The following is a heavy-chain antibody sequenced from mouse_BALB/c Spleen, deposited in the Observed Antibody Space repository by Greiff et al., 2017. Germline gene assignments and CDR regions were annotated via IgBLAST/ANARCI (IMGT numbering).Heavy chain of an antibody. CDR2: ISYSGST. CDR3: ARRHGYPYYFDY. Sequence: DVQLQESGPSLVKPSQSLSLTCTVTGYSITSDYAWNWIRQFPGNKLEWMGYISYSGSTSYNPSLKSRISITRDTSKNQFFLQLNSVTTEDTATYYCARRHGYPYYFDYWGQGTTLTVSS. D-gene: IGHD2-2*01. CDR1: GYSITSDYA. V-gene: IGHV3-2*02. J-gene: IGHJ2*01.